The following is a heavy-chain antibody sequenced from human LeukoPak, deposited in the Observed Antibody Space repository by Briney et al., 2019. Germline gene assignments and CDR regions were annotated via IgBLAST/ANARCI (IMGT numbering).Heavy chain of an antibody. CDR2: IYYSGST. D-gene: IGHD3-3*01. CDR3: ARGGYYDFWSGYTSDYFDY. J-gene: IGHJ4*02. Sequence: SETLSLTCTVSGGSISSYYWSWIRQPPGKGLEWIGYIYYSGSTNYNPSLKSRVTISVDTPKNQFSLKLSSVTAADTAVYYCARGGYYDFWSGYTSDYFDYWGQGTLVTVSS. V-gene: IGHV4-59*01. CDR1: GGSISSYY.